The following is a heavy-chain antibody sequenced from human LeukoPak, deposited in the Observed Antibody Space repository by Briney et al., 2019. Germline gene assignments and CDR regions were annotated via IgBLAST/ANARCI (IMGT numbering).Heavy chain of an antibody. J-gene: IGHJ4*02. CDR2: IYHSGST. D-gene: IGHD3-22*01. CDR1: GGSISSGGYY. Sequence: SETLSLTCTVSGGSISSGGYYWSWLRQPPGKGLEWIGYIYHSGSTYYNPSLKSRVTISVDTSKNQFSLKLSSVTAADTAVYYCASHLTYYYDSSGHPVPYWGQGTLVTVSS. CDR3: ASHLTYYYDSSGHPVPY. V-gene: IGHV4-30-2*01.